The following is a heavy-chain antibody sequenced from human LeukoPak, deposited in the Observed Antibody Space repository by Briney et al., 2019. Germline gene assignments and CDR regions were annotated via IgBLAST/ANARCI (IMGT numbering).Heavy chain of an antibody. Sequence: GGSLRLSCTASGLTFSGYWINWVRQAPGKGLVWVSRIGSDGGSTTYADSVKGRFTISRDNAKNTLYLQMTSLRAEDTAVYYCARGGSGNFYYWGQGTLVTVSS. V-gene: IGHV3-74*03. D-gene: IGHD1-26*01. J-gene: IGHJ4*02. CDR1: GLTFSGYW. CDR3: ARGGSGNFYY. CDR2: IGSDGGST.